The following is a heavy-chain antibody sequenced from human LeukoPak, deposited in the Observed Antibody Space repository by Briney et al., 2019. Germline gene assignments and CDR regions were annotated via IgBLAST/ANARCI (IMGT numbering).Heavy chain of an antibody. CDR1: GFTFSSYW. D-gene: IGHD4-17*01. V-gene: IGHV3-7*03. CDR3: ASLSDYGDPYYFDY. CDR2: IKQDGSEK. Sequence: GGSLRLSCEASGFTFSSYWMSWVRQAPGKGLEWVANIKQDGSEKYYVDSVKGRFTISRDNAKNSLYLQMNSLRAEDTAVYYCASLSDYGDPYYFDYWGQGTLVTVSS. J-gene: IGHJ4*02.